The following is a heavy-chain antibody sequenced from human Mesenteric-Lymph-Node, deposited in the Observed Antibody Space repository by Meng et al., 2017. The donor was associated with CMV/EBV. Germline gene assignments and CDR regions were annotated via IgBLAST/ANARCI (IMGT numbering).Heavy chain of an antibody. J-gene: IGHJ5*02. V-gene: IGHV4-34*01. CDR3: ARAPQRYCSSTSCYTGWFDP. Sequence: FSGYYWSWIRQPPGKGLEWIGEINHSGSTNYNPSLKSRVTISVDTSKNQFSLKLSSVTAADTAVYYCARAPQRYCSSTSCYTGWFDPWGQGTLVTVSS. CDR2: INHSGST. D-gene: IGHD2-2*02. CDR1: FSGYY.